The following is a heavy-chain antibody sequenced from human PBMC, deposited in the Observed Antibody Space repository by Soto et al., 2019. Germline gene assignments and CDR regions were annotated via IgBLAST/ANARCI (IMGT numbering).Heavy chain of an antibody. CDR1: GFTFSSYG. V-gene: IGHV3-7*04. CDR2: IKPDGSQK. Sequence: GGSLRLSCAASGFTFSSYGVSWVRQAPGKGLEWVANIKPDGSQKWYVDSVKGRFTISRDNAKKSLYLQMNSLRAEDTAVYYCARGDYYDSSGPFSDAFDIWGQGTMVTVSS. J-gene: IGHJ3*02. D-gene: IGHD3-22*01. CDR3: ARGDYYDSSGPFSDAFDI.